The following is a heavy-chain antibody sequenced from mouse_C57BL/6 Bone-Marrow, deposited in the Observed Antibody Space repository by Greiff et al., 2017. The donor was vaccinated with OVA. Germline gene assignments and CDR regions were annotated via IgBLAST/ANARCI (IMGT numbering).Heavy chain of an antibody. CDR3: TRYYSSSYVHARDY. Sequence: VQLQPSWAELVRPGASVKLSCTASGFNIKDDYMHWVKQRPEQGLEWIGWIDPENGDTEYASTFQGQATITADTSSNTAYLQLSSLTSEDTAVYYCTRYYSSSYVHARDYWGQGTSVTVSS. CDR2: IDPENGDT. V-gene: IGHV14-4*01. D-gene: IGHD1-1*01. J-gene: IGHJ4*01. CDR1: GFNIKDDY.